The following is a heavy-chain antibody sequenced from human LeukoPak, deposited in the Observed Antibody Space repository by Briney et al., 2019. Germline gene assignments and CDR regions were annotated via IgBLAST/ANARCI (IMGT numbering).Heavy chain of an antibody. CDR2: INPNNGGT. CDR3: AREIIVVVPAATTGPDY. J-gene: IGHJ4*02. D-gene: IGHD2-2*01. CDR1: GYTFTVYY. V-gene: IGHV1-2*02. Sequence: GASVTVSCKASGYTFTVYYMHWVRQAPGQGHEWMGWINPNNGGTYFAQKFQGRVTMTRDTSISTAYMELSSLRSDDTAVYYCAREIIVVVPAATTGPDYWGQGTLVTVSS.